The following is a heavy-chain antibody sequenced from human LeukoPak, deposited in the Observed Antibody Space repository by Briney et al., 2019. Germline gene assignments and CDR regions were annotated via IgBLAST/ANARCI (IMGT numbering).Heavy chain of an antibody. Sequence: GGPLRLSCAASGFTFSSYGMHWVRQAPGKGLEWVAVISYDGSNKYYADSVKGRFTISRDNSKNTLYLQMNSLRAEDTAVYYCAKDGYSSFPYYLDYWGQGTLVTVSS. CDR2: ISYDGSNK. CDR1: GFTFSSYG. D-gene: IGHD6-19*01. V-gene: IGHV3-30*18. J-gene: IGHJ4*02. CDR3: AKDGYSSFPYYLDY.